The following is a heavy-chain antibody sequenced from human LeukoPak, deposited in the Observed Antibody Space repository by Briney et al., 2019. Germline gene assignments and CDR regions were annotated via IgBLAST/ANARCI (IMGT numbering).Heavy chain of an antibody. Sequence: ASVKVSCKTSGYTFTSFYIHWVRQAPGQGLEWMGWINPNTGGTNYAQNFQGRVTMTRDTSISTAYLELSRLRSDDTAVYYCARDPGPYYGSSGYYDYRGQGTLVSVSS. J-gene: IGHJ4*02. D-gene: IGHD3-22*01. CDR1: GYTFTSFY. V-gene: IGHV1-2*02. CDR3: ARDPGPYYGSSGYYDY. CDR2: INPNTGGT.